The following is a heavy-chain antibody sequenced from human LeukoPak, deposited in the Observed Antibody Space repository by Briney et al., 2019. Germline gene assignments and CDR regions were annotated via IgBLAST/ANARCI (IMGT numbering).Heavy chain of an antibody. J-gene: IGHJ3*02. CDR1: GFIFSSHG. CDR3: ARGTHYYNSSGYWDDGGDAFDI. CDR2: ISPSGDAT. Sequence: GGSLRLPCAASGFIFSSHGMNWVRQRPGKGLERVSVISPSGDATFYADSVKGRFTISRDNSKNAVYLQMNSLRAEDTAVYYCARGTHYYNSSGYWDDGGDAFDIWGQGTMVTVSS. D-gene: IGHD3-22*01. V-gene: IGHV3-23*01.